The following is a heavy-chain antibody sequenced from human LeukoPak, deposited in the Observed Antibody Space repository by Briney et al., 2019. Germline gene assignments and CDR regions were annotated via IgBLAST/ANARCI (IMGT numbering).Heavy chain of an antibody. D-gene: IGHD3-16*01. Sequence: SSETLSLTCTVSGDSISSGGYYWSWIRQHPGKGREWIGYIYYSGSTYYDPSLKSRVTISVDTSKNQFSLKLSSVTAADTAVYYCARGVGGASLDYWGQGTLVTVFS. V-gene: IGHV4-31*03. CDR2: IYYSGST. CDR3: ARGVGGASLDY. CDR1: GDSISSGGYY. J-gene: IGHJ4*02.